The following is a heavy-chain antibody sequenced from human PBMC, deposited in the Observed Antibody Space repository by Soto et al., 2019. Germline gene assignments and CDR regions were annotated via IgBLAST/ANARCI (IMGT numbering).Heavy chain of an antibody. CDR1: GYTFTSYG. D-gene: IGHD2-15*01. V-gene: IGHV1-18*01. Sequence: ASVKVSCKASGYTFTSYGMSWVRQAPGQGLEWMGWISAYNGNTNYAQKLQGRVTMTTDTSTSTAYMELRSLRSDDTAVYYCARDQYCSGGSCHKFDYWGQGTLVTVSS. CDR3: ARDQYCSGGSCHKFDY. CDR2: ISAYNGNT. J-gene: IGHJ4*02.